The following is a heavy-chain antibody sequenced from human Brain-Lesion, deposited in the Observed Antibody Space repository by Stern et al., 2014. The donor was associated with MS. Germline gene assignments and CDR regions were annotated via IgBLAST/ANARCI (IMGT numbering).Heavy chain of an antibody. CDR3: ARESTGDAFDI. V-gene: IGHV1-69*04. CDR2: IISLLDIA. J-gene: IGHJ3*02. CDR1: GGTFSSYT. Sequence: QVQLVQSGAEVKKPGSSVKVSCKTSGGTFSSYTITWVRQAPGQGLEWMGRIISLLDIADYAQKFQGRVTITADKSTSTAYMELSSLRSEDPAVYYCARESTGDAFDIWGQGTMVTVSS. D-gene: IGHD3-10*01.